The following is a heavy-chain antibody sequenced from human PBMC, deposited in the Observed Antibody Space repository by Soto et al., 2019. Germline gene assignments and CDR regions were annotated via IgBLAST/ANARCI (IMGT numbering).Heavy chain of an antibody. CDR2: ISYDGGNK. Sequence: PGGSLRLSCAASGFTFSSYAMHWVRQAPGKGLEWVAVISYDGGNKYYADSVKGRFTISRDNSKNTLYVQMNSLRAEDTAVYYCAREAESLDYWGQGTLVTVSS. CDR3: AREAESLDY. V-gene: IGHV3-30-3*01. CDR1: GFTFSSYA. J-gene: IGHJ4*02. D-gene: IGHD6-13*01.